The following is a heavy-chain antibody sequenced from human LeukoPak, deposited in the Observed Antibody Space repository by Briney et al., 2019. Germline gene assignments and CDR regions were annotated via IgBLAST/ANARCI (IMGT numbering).Heavy chain of an antibody. Sequence: GASLKISCTGSGYSFTSYWNGWVRQMPEKGLEWMGIIYPSDPDTNYSTSFQGQVTISANKSITTATLQCSRRNDTNAALYYCARLDVVPAAPGGYYYYMDVGGKGTTVTVS. CDR2: IYPSDPDT. D-gene: IGHD2-2*01. V-gene: IGHV5-51*01. CDR3: ARLDVVPAAPGGYYYYMDV. CDR1: GYSFTSYW. J-gene: IGHJ6*03.